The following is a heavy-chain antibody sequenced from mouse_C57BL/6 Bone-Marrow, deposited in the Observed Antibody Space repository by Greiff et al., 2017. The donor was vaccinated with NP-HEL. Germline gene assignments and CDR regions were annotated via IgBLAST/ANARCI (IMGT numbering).Heavy chain of an antibody. J-gene: IGHJ1*03. CDR1: GYTFTSYW. V-gene: IGHV1-55*01. CDR3: ARERTYYSNLWYFDV. Sequence: QVQLQQPGAELVKPGASVKMSCKASGYTFTSYWITWVKQRPGQGLEWIGDIYPGSGSTNYNEKFKSKATLTVDTSSSTAYMQLSSLTSEDSAVYYCARERTYYSNLWYFDVWGTGTTVTVSS. CDR2: IYPGSGST. D-gene: IGHD2-5*01.